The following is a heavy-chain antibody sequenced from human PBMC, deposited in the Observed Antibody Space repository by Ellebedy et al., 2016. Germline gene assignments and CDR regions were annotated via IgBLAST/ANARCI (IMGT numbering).Heavy chain of an antibody. CDR1: GYTFTSHG. Sequence: ASVKVSXXASGYTFTSHGINWVRQAPGQGLEWMGWISGYNGVTNYAQKFQDRVTMTLDTSTNLAYMELTSLRSDDTAVYYCARQDCSVTRCYSAAGWFNPWGQGTLVTVPS. CDR2: ISGYNGVT. V-gene: IGHV1-18*01. CDR3: ARQDCSVTRCYSAAGWFNP. J-gene: IGHJ5*02. D-gene: IGHD2-2*01.